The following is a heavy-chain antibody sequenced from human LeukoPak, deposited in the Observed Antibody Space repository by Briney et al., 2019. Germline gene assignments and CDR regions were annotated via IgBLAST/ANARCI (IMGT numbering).Heavy chain of an antibody. J-gene: IGHJ4*02. D-gene: IGHD3-3*01. CDR2: IYYSGST. CDR3: ASRSSIWSGYQDTLYYFDS. CDR1: GXSISSYY. V-gene: IGHV4-59*01. Sequence: SETLSLTCTVSGXSISSYYGSWLRQPPGKRLEWIGHIYYSGSTNYNPSLKSRVTISVDTSKNQFSLKLSSVTAADTAVYYCASRSSIWSGYQDTLYYFDSWGQGTLVTVSS.